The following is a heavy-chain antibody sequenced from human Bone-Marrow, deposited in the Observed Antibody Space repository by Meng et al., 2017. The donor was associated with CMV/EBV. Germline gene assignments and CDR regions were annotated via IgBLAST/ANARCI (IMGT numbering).Heavy chain of an antibody. V-gene: IGHV3-20*04. J-gene: IGHJ4*02. D-gene: IGHD5-12*01. CDR3: ARSIVAKGFDY. CDR2: INWNGGST. CDR1: GFTFDDYG. Sequence: GESLKISCAASGFTFDDYGMSWVRQAPGKGLEWVSGINWNGGSTGYADSVKGRFTISRDNAKNSLYMQMNSLRAEDTALYYCARSIVAKGFDYWGQGTLVTVS.